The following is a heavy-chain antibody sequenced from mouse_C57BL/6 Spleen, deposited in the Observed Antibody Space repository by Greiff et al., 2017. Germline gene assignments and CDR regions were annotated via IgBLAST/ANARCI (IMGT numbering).Heavy chain of an antibody. CDR1: GFNIKDDY. CDR3: TRGMTTRGFAY. J-gene: IGHJ3*01. Sequence: EVQLQQSGAELVRPGASVKLSCTASGFNIKDDYMHWVKQRPEQGLEWIGWIDPENGDTEYASKFLGKATITADTSSNTAYLQLSNPTSEYTAVYYCTRGMTTRGFAYWGQGTLVTVSA. V-gene: IGHV14-4*01. CDR2: IDPENGDT.